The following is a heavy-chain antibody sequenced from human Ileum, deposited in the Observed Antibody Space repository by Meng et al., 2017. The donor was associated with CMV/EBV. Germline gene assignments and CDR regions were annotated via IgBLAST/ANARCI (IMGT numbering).Heavy chain of an antibody. Sequence: SGPTLVKPTETLTRTCTVSGFSLSNARMGVSWIRQPPGKALEWLAHIFSNDEKSYSTSLNSRLTISKDTSKSQVVLTMTSMDPVDTATYCCARIGDYYDTSAMEYYFDYWGQGTLVTVSS. CDR2: IFSNDEK. V-gene: IGHV2-26*01. D-gene: IGHD3-22*01. CDR1: GFSLSNARMG. CDR3: ARIGDYYDTSAMEYYFDY. J-gene: IGHJ4*02.